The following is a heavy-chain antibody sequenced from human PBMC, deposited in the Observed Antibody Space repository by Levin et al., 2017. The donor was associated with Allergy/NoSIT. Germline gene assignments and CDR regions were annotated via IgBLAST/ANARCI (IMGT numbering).Heavy chain of an antibody. V-gene: IGHV3-7*01. CDR2: ISQDGRDK. CDR1: GFTFTNYW. Sequence: GGSLRLSCAASGFTFTNYWMMWVRQAPGKGLEWVAMISQDGRDKYYVDSVRGRFTISRDNAKNSLYLQITSLRAEDTAVYYCAKDPKWEQPDSSWGQGTLVSVSS. D-gene: IGHD1-26*01. J-gene: IGHJ4*02. CDR3: AKDPKWEQPDSS.